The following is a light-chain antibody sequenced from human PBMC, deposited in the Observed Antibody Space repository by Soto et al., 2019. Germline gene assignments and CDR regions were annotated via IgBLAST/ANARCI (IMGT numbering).Light chain of an antibody. CDR1: QGIRND. CDR2: AAS. Sequence: AIQMTQSPSSLSASVGDRVTITCRASQGIRNDLGWYQQKPGKAPKLLIYAASSLQSGVPSITLTISSLQPEDFATYYCLQDYNYPPYTFGQGTKLEIK. CDR3: LQDYNYPPYT. V-gene: IGKV1-6*01. J-gene: IGKJ2*01.